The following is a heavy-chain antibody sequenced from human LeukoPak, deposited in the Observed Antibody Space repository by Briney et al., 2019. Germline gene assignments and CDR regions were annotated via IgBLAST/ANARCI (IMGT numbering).Heavy chain of an antibody. CDR3: ARGRRGSYSHFQH. J-gene: IGHJ1*01. CDR2: INPNSGGT. V-gene: IGHV1-2*02. D-gene: IGHD1-26*01. Sequence: ASVKVSCKASGYTFTGYYMHWVRQAPGQGLEWMGWINPNSGGTNYAQKFQGRVTITRNTSISTAYMELSSLRSEDTAVYYCARGRRGSYSHFQHWGQGTLVTVSS. CDR1: GYTFTGYY.